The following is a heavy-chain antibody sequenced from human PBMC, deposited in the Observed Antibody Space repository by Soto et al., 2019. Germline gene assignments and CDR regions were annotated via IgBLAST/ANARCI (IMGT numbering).Heavy chain of an antibody. CDR3: ARLPLGYCSSTSCYRLFDY. CDR1: GYTFTSYG. J-gene: IGHJ4*02. CDR2: ISAYNGNT. Sequence: ASVKVSCKASGYTFTSYGISWVRQAPGQGLEWMGWISAYNGNTNYAQKLQGRVTMTTDTSTSTAYMELRSLRSDDTAVYYCARLPLGYCSSTSCYRLFDYWGQGTLVTVSS. V-gene: IGHV1-18*01. D-gene: IGHD2-2*03.